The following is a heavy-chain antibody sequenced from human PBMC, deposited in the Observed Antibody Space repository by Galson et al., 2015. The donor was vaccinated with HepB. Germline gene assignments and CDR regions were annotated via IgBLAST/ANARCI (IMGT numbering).Heavy chain of an antibody. Sequence: SLRLSCAASGFTFSSYAMHWVRQAPGKGLEWVAVISYDGSNKYYADSVKGRFTISRDNSKNTLYLQMNSLRAEDTAVYYCARSGIAVAGGDYWGQGTLVTVSS. J-gene: IGHJ4*02. V-gene: IGHV3-30-3*01. CDR2: ISYDGSNK. CDR1: GFTFSSYA. D-gene: IGHD6-19*01. CDR3: ARSGIAVAGGDY.